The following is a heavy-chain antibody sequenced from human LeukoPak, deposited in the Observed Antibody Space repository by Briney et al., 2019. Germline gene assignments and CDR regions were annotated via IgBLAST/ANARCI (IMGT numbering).Heavy chain of an antibody. V-gene: IGHV4-31*03. CDR2: IYYSGST. Sequence: SQTLSLTCTVSGGSISSGGYYWSWIRQQPGKGLEWIGYIYYSGSTYYNPSLKSRVTISLDTSKNQFSLKLSSVTAADTAVYYCARGYCSGGSCNWFDPWGQGTLVTVSS. D-gene: IGHD2-15*01. J-gene: IGHJ5*02. CDR1: GGSISSGGYY. CDR3: ARGYCSGGSCNWFDP.